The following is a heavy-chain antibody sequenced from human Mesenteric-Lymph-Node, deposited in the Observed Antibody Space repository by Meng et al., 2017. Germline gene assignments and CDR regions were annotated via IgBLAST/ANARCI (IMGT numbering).Heavy chain of an antibody. CDR3: ARGQKGYFDL. CDR2: IYNSGST. CDR1: GYSISSSNW. V-gene: IGHV4-28*03. Sequence: QGQLQGSGPGLVKPPDTLSLTCAVSGYSISSSNWWGWIRQPPGKGLEWIGHIYNSGSTYYNPSLKSRITISVDTSKNQFSLKLSSVTAADTAVYYCARGQKGYFDLWGRGTLVTVSS. J-gene: IGHJ2*01.